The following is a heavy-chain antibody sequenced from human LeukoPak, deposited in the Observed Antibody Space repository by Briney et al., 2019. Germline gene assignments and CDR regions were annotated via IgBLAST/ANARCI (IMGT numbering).Heavy chain of an antibody. CDR1: GGSISSYY. J-gene: IGHJ4*02. Sequence: SETLSLTCTVSGGSISSYYWSWIRQPPGKGLEWIGYVYYSGSTNYNPSLKSRVTISVDTSKNQFSLKLSSVTAADTAVYYCARGVHGQGPIDYWGQGTLVTVSS. CDR3: ARGVHGQGPIDY. D-gene: IGHD3-16*01. V-gene: IGHV4-59*08. CDR2: VYYSGST.